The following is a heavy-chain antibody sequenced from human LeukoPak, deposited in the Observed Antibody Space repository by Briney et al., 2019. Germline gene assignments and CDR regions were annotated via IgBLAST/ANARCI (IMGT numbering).Heavy chain of an antibody. V-gene: IGHV3-30*02. J-gene: IGHJ4*02. CDR1: GFTFSSYG. Sequence: GGSLRLSCAASGFTFSSYGMHWVRQAPGKGLEWVAFIRYDGSNKYYADSVKGRFTISRDNSKNTLYLQMNSLRAEDTAVYYCAKHPEEILWFGEFFFDYWGQGTLVTVSS. CDR2: IRYDGSNK. CDR3: AKHPEEILWFGEFFFDY. D-gene: IGHD3-10*01.